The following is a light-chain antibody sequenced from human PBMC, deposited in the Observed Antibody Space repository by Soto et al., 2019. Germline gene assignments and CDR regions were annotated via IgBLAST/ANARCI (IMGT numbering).Light chain of an antibody. CDR1: QSVSTT. CDR3: QQLHSYPLT. Sequence: EIVMTQSPATLSVSPGQRASLSCRASQSVSTTLAWYQQKPGQAPRLLIYDASNRATGIPARFSGSGSGTDFTLTISSLEPEDFATYYCQQLHSYPLTFGGGTKVDIK. J-gene: IGKJ4*01. CDR2: DAS. V-gene: IGKV3-11*01.